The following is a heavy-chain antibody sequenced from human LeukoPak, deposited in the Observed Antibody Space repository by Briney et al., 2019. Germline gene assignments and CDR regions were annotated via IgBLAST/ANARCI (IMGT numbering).Heavy chain of an antibody. CDR2: IYSGGST. J-gene: IGHJ4*02. V-gene: IGHV3-53*01. Sequence: GGSLRLSCAASGFTVSSNYMSWVRQAPGRGLEWVSVIYSGGSTYYADSVKGRFTISRDNSKNALYLQMNSLRAEDTAVYYCARDERYCSGGSCQYFDYWGQGTLVTVSS. D-gene: IGHD2-15*01. CDR3: ARDERYCSGGSCQYFDY. CDR1: GFTVSSNY.